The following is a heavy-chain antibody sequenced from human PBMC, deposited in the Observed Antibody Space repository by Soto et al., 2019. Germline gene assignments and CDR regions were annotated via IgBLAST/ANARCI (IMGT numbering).Heavy chain of an antibody. CDR3: ARGNSGRLDYYGMDV. CDR1: GGSISSYY. J-gene: IGHJ6*02. CDR2: IYTSGST. V-gene: IGHV4-4*07. D-gene: IGHD3-10*01. Sequence: NPSETLSLTCTVSGGSISSYYWSWIRQPAGKGLEWIGRIYTSGSTNYNPSLKSRVTMSVDTSKNQFSLKLSSVTAADTAVYYCARGNSGRLDYYGMDVWGQGTTVTVSS.